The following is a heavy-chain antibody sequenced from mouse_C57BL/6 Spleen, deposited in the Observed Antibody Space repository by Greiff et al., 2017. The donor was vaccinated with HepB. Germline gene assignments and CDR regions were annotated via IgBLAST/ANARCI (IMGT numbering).Heavy chain of an antibody. J-gene: IGHJ2*01. Sequence: QVQLQQPGAELVKPGASVKLSCKASGYTFTSYWMHWVKQRPGRGLEWIGRIDPNSGGTKYNEKFKSKATLTVDKPSSTAYMQLSSLTSEDSAVYYCARHDYYGSSPYYFGYWGQGTTLTVSS. D-gene: IGHD1-1*01. CDR3: ARHDYYGSSPYYFGY. CDR1: GYTFTSYW. V-gene: IGHV1-72*01. CDR2: IDPNSGGT.